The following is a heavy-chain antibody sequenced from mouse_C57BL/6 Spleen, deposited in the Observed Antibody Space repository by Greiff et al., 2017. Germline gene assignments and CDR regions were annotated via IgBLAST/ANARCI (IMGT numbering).Heavy chain of an antibody. Sequence: VQVVESGPGLVQPSQSLSITCTVSGFSLTSYGVHWVRQSPGKGLEWLGVIWSGGSTDYNAAFISRLSISKDNSKSQVFFKMNSLQADDNAIYYCARWRTGIGGFDYWGKGTTLTVSS. J-gene: IGHJ2*01. CDR2: IWSGGST. CDR3: ARWRTGIGGFDY. D-gene: IGHD4-1*01. V-gene: IGHV2-2*01. CDR1: GFSLTSYG.